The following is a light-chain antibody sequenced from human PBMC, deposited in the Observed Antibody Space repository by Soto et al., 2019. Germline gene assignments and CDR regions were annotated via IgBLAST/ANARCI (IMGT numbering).Light chain of an antibody. CDR1: QSISSY. CDR3: QQYNNYWT. V-gene: IGKV1-5*01. J-gene: IGKJ1*01. Sequence: IQMTQSPSSLSASVGDRVTITCRASQSISSYLNSYQQKPGKAPKLLIYDASSLESGVPSRFSGSGSATEFTLTISSLQPDDSATYDCQQYNNYWTFGQGTKVDIK. CDR2: DAS.